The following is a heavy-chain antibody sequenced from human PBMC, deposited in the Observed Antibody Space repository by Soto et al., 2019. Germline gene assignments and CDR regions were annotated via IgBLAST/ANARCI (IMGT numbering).Heavy chain of an antibody. CDR2: IIPILGIA. CDR1: GGTFSSYT. V-gene: IGHV1-69*02. J-gene: IGHJ3*02. CDR3: ARAPVGAKGGDAFDI. D-gene: IGHD1-26*01. Sequence: QVQLVQSGAEVKKPGSSVKVSCKASGGTFSSYTISWVRQAPGQGLEWMGRIIPILGIANYAQKFQGRVTITADKSTSTAYMELSSLRSEDTAVYYCARAPVGAKGGDAFDIWGQGTMVTVSS.